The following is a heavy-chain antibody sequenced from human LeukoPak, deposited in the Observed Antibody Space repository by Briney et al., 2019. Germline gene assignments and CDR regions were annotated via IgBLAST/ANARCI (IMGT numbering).Heavy chain of an antibody. CDR1: GGSISSYY. Sequence: PSETLSLTCTVSGGSISSYYWSWIRQPPGKGLEWIGYIYYSGSTNYNPSLKSRVTISVDTSKNQFSLKLSSVTAADTAVYCCARAGRISAGNFDYWGQGTLVTVSS. V-gene: IGHV4-59*01. J-gene: IGHJ4*02. CDR2: IYYSGST. CDR3: ARAGRISAGNFDY. D-gene: IGHD2-15*01.